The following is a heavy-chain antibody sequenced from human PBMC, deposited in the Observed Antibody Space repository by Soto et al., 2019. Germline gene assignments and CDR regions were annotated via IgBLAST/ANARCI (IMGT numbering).Heavy chain of an antibody. D-gene: IGHD3-9*01. J-gene: IGHJ3*01. V-gene: IGHV4-4*02. Sequence: QLRLRESGPGLVEPSGTLSLTCAVSGGSISSSHWWTWVRQSPGKGLEYIGEISHSGTSNSNPSLKSRVTLSVDKSKNHFSLTLTSVTAADTAVYYCARVVLTITRGAFDAWGQGTLVIVSS. CDR3: ARVVLTITRGAFDA. CDR2: ISHSGTS. CDR1: GGSISSSHW.